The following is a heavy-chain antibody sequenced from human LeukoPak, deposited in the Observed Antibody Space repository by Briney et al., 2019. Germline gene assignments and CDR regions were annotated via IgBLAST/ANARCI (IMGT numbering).Heavy chain of an antibody. D-gene: IGHD3-10*01. CDR1: GFTFSSYG. CDR3: AKDFGDYWGDY. J-gene: IGHJ4*02. Sequence: GGSLRLSCAASGFTFSSYGMHWVRQAPGKGLEWVSAISGSGGSTYYADSVKGRFTISRDNSKNTLYLQMNSLRAEDTAVYYCAKDFGDYWGDYWGQGTLVTVSS. V-gene: IGHV3-23*01. CDR2: ISGSGGST.